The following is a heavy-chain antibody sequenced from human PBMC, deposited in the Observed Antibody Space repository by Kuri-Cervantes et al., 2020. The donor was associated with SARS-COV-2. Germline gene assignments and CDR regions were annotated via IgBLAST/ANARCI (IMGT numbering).Heavy chain of an antibody. CDR1: GFTFSNYG. CDR3: ARDGNEETALGY. J-gene: IGHJ4*02. V-gene: IGHV3-30*03. D-gene: IGHD1-14*01. Sequence: GGSLRLSCAASGFTFSNYGMHWVRQAPGKGLEWVAFISYDGSNKYYADSVKGRFTISRDNSKNTLYLQMNSLRAEDTAVYYCARDGNEETALGYWGQGTLVTVSS. CDR2: ISYDGSNK.